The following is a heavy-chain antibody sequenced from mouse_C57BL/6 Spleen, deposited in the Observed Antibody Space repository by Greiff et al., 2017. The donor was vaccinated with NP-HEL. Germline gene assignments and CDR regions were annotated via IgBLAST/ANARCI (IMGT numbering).Heavy chain of an antibody. V-gene: IGHV14-1*01. CDR3: TIYGSSSAWFAY. J-gene: IGHJ3*01. CDR1: GFNIKDYY. Sequence: EVQLQQSGAELVRPGASVKLSCTASGFNIKDYYMHWVKQRPEQGLEWIGRIDTEDGDTAYAPKFQGKATMTADTSSNTAYLQLSSLTSEDTAVYYCTIYGSSSAWFAYWGQGTLVTVSA. D-gene: IGHD1-1*01. CDR2: IDTEDGDT.